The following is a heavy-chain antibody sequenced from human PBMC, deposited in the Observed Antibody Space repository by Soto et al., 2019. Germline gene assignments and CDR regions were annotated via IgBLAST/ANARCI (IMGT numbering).Heavy chain of an antibody. CDR2: INAGDGYT. CDR1: GYTFTRDD. CDR3: ARAAGMVALDY. Sequence: QVQLMQSGAEEKNPGASVKVSCKASGYTFTRDDMHWVRQAPGQGLEWMGRINAGDGYTKYSRDFQGRVTFSSDTPPTTGYMTISSLISEDTAIYYCARAAGMVALDYWGQGTLVTLSS. D-gene: IGHD5-18*01. J-gene: IGHJ4*02. V-gene: IGHV1-3*05.